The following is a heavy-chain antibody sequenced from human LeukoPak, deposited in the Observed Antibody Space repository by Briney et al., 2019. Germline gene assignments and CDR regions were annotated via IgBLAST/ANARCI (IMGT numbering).Heavy chain of an antibody. CDR1: GYTVTSYD. D-gene: IGHD2-2*01. V-gene: IGHV1-8*01. CDR2: MNPNSGNT. Sequence: ASVKVSCKASGYTVTSYDINWVRQATGRGLEWMGWMNPNSGNTGYAQKFQGRVTMTRNTSISTAYMELSSLRSEDTAVYYCARGRRKRYCSSTSCYEVDYWGQGTLVTVSS. CDR3: ARGRRKRYCSSTSCYEVDY. J-gene: IGHJ4*02.